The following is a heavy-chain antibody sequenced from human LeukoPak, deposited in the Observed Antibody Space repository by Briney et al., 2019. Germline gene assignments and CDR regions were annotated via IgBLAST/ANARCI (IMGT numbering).Heavy chain of an antibody. CDR3: AKQLGYCSDGSCYFPY. CDR1: GFTFSSSA. CDR2: INNNGGYT. D-gene: IGHD2-15*01. J-gene: IGHJ4*02. Sequence: GGSLRFSCAASGFTFSSSAMSWVRQAPGKGLEWVSAINNNGGYTYYADSVQGRFTISRDNSKSTLCLQMNSLRAEDTAVYYCAKQLGYCSDGSCYFPYWGQGTLVTVSS. V-gene: IGHV3-23*01.